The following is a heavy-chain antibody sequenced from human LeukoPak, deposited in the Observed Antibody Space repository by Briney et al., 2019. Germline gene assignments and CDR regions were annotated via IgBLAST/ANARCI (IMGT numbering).Heavy chain of an antibody. V-gene: IGHV1-2*02. CDR1: GYTFTGYY. D-gene: IGHD7-27*01. Sequence: ASVKVSCKASGYTFTGYYMHWVRQAPGQGLEWMGWINPNSGGTNYAQKFQGRVTMTRNTSISTAYMELSSLRSEDTAVYYCARFFLGILGYYYYGMDVWGQGTTVTVSS. J-gene: IGHJ6*02. CDR3: ARFFLGILGYYYYGMDV. CDR2: INPNSGGT.